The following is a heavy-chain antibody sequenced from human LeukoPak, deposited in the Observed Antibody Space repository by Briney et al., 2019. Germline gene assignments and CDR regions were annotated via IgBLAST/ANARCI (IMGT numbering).Heavy chain of an antibody. D-gene: IGHD5-18*01. CDR2: IIPIFGTA. J-gene: IGHJ3*02. CDR3: ARDQRGYSYGHDALDI. Sequence: ASVKVSCKASGGTFSSYAISWVRQAPGQGLEWMGRIIPIFGTANYAQKFQGRVTITTDESTSTAYMELSSLRSEDTAVYYCARDQRGYSYGHDALDIWGQGTMVTVSS. CDR1: GGTFSSYA. V-gene: IGHV1-69*05.